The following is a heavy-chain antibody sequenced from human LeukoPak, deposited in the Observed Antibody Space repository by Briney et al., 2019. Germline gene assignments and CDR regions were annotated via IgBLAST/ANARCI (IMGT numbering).Heavy chain of an antibody. D-gene: IGHD6-13*01. CDR1: GYSTTSYR. CDR3: ARYEITTYSSPVGVDY. J-gene: IGHJ4*02. Sequence: KISCKGSGYSTTSYRIGWGRRPAGQGVEWMGIINPSGGSTSSAKNLQGRVTMTRDMSTSTVYMELSSLRSEDTAVYYCARYEITTYSSPVGVDYWGQGTLVTVSS. V-gene: IGHV1-46*01. CDR2: INPSGGST.